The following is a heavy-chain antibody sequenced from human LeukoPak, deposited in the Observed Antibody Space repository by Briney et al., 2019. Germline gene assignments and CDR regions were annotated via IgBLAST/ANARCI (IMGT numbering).Heavy chain of an antibody. V-gene: IGHV4-59*01. J-gene: IGHJ5*02. CDR2: IYYSGST. CDR1: GGSISSYY. CDR3: ARLHVYYYGWFDP. D-gene: IGHD2-8*01. Sequence: SETLSLTCTVSGGSISSYYWSWIRQPPGKGLEWIGYIYYSGSTNYNPSLKSRVTISVDTSKNQFSLKLSSVTAADTAVYYCARLHVYYYGWFDPWGQGTLVTVSS.